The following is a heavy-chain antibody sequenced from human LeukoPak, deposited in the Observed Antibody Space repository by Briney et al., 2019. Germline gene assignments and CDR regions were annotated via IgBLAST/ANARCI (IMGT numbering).Heavy chain of an antibody. J-gene: IGHJ6*03. Sequence: PGGSLRLPCAASGFTFSSYSMNWVRQAPGKGLEWVSSISSSSYIYYADSVKGRFTISRNNAKNPLYLQMNSLRAEDTAVYYCARDAIVVVPAAIREAVNYYYYYYMDVWGKGTTVTVSS. CDR2: ISSSSYI. D-gene: IGHD2-2*02. V-gene: IGHV3-21*01. CDR3: ARDAIVVVPAAIREAVNYYYYYYMDV. CDR1: GFTFSSYS.